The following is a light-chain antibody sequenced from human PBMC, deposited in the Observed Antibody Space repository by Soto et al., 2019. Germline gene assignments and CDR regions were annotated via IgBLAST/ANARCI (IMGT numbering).Light chain of an antibody. Sequence: VIWMTQSPSLLSASTGDRVTISCRMSQGISSYLAWYQQKPGKAPELLIYDASILESGVPSRFSGSGSGTEFTLTISSLQPDDFATYYRQQYNSYRTFGQGTKVDIK. CDR3: QQYNSYRT. V-gene: IGKV1D-8*03. CDR1: QGISSY. J-gene: IGKJ1*01. CDR2: DAS.